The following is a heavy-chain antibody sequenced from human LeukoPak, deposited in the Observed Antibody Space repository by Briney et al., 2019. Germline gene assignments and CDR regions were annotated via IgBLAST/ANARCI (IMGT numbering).Heavy chain of an antibody. D-gene: IGHD5-18*01. CDR1: GFTFDDYA. Sequence: PGGSLRLSCAASGFTFDDYAMHWVRQAPGKGLEWVSGISWNSGSIGYADSVKGRFTISRDNAKNSLYLQMNSLRAEDTALYYCAKALDTAMVTGLDYWGQGTLVTVSP. CDR3: AKALDTAMVTGLDY. J-gene: IGHJ4*02. CDR2: ISWNSGSI. V-gene: IGHV3-9*01.